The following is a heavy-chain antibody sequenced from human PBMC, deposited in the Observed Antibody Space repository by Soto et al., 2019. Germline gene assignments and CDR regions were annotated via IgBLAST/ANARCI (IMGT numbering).Heavy chain of an antibody. Sequence: QVQLVQSGAEVKKPGSSVKVSCKASGGTFSSYVISWVRQAPGQGLEWMGGIIPISGTGKYAQKFQGRVTITADESKSRAYMELSSLRSYDTSVYYCATTPLVDTIRWYFDLWGRGTLVTLSS. D-gene: IGHD5-12*01. V-gene: IGHV1-69*01. J-gene: IGHJ2*01. CDR1: GGTFSSYV. CDR2: IIPISGTG. CDR3: ATTPLVDTIRWYFDL.